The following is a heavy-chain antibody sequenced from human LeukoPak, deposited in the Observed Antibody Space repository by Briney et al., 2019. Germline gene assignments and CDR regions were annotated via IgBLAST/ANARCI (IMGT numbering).Heavy chain of an antibody. CDR1: GYTLTELS. Sequence: ASVKVSCKVSGYTLTELSMHWVRQAPGKGLEWMGGFDPEDGETIYAQKFQGRVTMTEDTSTDTAYMELSSLRSEDTAVYYCATERLYRSGGSCYPFFDYWGQGTLVTVSS. J-gene: IGHJ4*02. D-gene: IGHD2-15*01. CDR2: FDPEDGET. V-gene: IGHV1-24*01. CDR3: ATERLYRSGGSCYPFFDY.